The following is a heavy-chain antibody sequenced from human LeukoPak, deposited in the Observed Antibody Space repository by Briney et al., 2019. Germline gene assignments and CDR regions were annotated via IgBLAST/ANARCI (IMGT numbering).Heavy chain of an antibody. CDR2: IYYSGST. Sequence: SETLSLTCTVSGGSISSYYWSWIREPPGKGLEGMGYIYYSGSTNYNPSLKSRVTISVDTSKNQFSLKLSSVTAADTAVYYCARDLIDYYYGMDVWGQGTTVTVSS. CDR3: ARDLIDYYYGMDV. V-gene: IGHV4-59*13. J-gene: IGHJ6*02. CDR1: GGSISSYY. D-gene: IGHD3-22*01.